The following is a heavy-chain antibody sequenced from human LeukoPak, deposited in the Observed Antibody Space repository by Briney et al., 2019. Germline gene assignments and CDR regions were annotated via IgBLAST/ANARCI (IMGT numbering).Heavy chain of an antibody. Sequence: SETLSLTCTVSADSISNHYWSWIRQPPGQGLEWVAYTHSTAETNYNPSLKSRVIISTDTSKNQISLKMRSVTAADTAIYYCARHAISTTFGVNSYHTDVWGKGTTVTVSS. J-gene: IGHJ6*03. CDR3: ARHAISTTFGVNSYHTDV. CDR1: ADSISNHY. CDR2: THSTAET. V-gene: IGHV4-59*08. D-gene: IGHD3-3*01.